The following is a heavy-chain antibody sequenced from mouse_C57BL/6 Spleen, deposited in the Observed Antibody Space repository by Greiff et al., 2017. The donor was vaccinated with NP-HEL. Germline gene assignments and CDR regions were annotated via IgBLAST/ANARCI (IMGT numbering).Heavy chain of an antibody. J-gene: IGHJ3*01. CDR3: ARGNYGSSPAWFAY. CDR2: IDPSDSYT. V-gene: IGHV1-50*01. D-gene: IGHD1-1*01. Sequence: QVQLKESGAELVKPGASVKLSCKASGYTFTSYWMQWVKQRPGQGLEWIGEIDPSDSYTNYNQKFKGKATLTVDTSSSTAYMQLSSLTSEDSAVYYCARGNYGSSPAWFAYWGQGTLVTVSA. CDR1: GYTFTSYW.